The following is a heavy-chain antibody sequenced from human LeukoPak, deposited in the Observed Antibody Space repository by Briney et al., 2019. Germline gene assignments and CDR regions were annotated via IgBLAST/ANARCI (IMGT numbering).Heavy chain of an antibody. CDR1: GFTFSSYW. V-gene: IGHV3-7*03. CDR2: IKQDGSEK. CDR3: ARDRPYYYGSGSQPDY. D-gene: IGHD3-10*01. J-gene: IGHJ4*02. Sequence: GGSLRLSCAASGFTFSSYWMSWVRQAPGEGLEWVANIKQDGSEKYYVDSVKGRFTISRDNAKNSLYLQMNSLRAEDTAVYYCARDRPYYYGSGSQPDYWGQGTLVTVSS.